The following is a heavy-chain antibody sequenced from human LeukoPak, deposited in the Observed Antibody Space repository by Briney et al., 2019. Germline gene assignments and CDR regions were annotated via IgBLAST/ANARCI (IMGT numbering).Heavy chain of an antibody. Sequence: GGSLRLSCAASGFTFSSYSMSWVRQVPGKGLEWVANIQQDGSEKYYVDSVKGRFTISRDNADNSLYLQMNSLRAEDTAVYYCARPLTQDYGMDVWGQGTTVTVSS. CDR2: IQQDGSEK. V-gene: IGHV3-7*01. CDR1: GFTFSSYS. J-gene: IGHJ6*02. CDR3: ARPLTQDYGMDV.